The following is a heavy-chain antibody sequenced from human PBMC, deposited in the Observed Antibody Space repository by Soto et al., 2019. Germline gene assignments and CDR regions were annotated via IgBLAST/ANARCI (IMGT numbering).Heavy chain of an antibody. J-gene: IGHJ5*02. CDR3: AKHKGSGWYWFDP. CDR1: GFTFSSYG. D-gene: IGHD6-19*01. CDR2: ISYDGSNK. Sequence: QVQLVESGGGVVQPGRSLRLSCAASGFTFSSYGMHWVRQAPGKGLEWVAVISYDGSNKYYADSVKGRFTISRDNSKNTLYLQMNSLRAEDTAVYYCAKHKGSGWYWFDPWGQGTLVTVSS. V-gene: IGHV3-30*18.